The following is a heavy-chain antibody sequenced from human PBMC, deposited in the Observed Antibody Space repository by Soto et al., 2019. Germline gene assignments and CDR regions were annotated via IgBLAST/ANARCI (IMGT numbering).Heavy chain of an antibody. CDR2: IYSGTST. CDR3: ARALAVGAGY. D-gene: IGHD1-26*01. CDR1: GFTVSSNY. V-gene: IGHV3-66*01. J-gene: IGHJ4*02. Sequence: EVQLIESGGGLVQPGGSLRLSCAASGFTVSSNYMSWVRQAPGKGLEWVSTIYSGTSTYYADSVKGRFTISRDNSKNTLYLQMNSLRAEDTAVYYCARALAVGAGYWGQGTLVTVSS.